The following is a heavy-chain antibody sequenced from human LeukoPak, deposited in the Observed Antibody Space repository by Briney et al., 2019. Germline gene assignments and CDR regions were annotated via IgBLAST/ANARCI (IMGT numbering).Heavy chain of an antibody. CDR3: ARGEFTMVRGGSVFDY. V-gene: IGHV3-48*02. CDR2: ISSSSTI. J-gene: IGHJ4*02. D-gene: IGHD3-10*01. Sequence: GGSLRLSCAASGFTFSSYSMNWVRQAPGKGLEWVSYISSSSTIYYADSVKGRFTISRDNAKNSLYLQMNSLRDEDTAVYYCARGEFTMVRGGSVFDYWGQGTLVTVSS. CDR1: GFTFSSYS.